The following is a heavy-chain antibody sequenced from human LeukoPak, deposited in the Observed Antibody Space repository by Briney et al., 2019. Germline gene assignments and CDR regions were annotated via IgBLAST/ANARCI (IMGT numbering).Heavy chain of an antibody. CDR3: ARALGYCSGGSCYQPDY. D-gene: IGHD2-15*01. V-gene: IGHV4-61*02. Sequence: SETLSLTCTVSGGSISRGTYYWSWIRQPAGRGLEWLGRIYTSGSINYNPSLGSRVTISIDTSKNQFSLKLTSVTAADTAVYYCARALGYCSGGSCYQPDYWGQGILVTVSS. J-gene: IGHJ4*02. CDR1: GGSISRGTYY. CDR2: IYTSGSI.